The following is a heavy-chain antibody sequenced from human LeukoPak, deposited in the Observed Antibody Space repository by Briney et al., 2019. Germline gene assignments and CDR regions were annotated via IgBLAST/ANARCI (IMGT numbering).Heavy chain of an antibody. CDR1: GYTFTGYY. J-gene: IGHJ4*02. V-gene: IGHV1-2*02. CDR2: INPNSGGT. D-gene: IGHD3-10*01. CDR3: ARANGSGSYYPFDY. Sequence: ASVKVSCKASGYTFTGYYMNWVRQAPGQGLEWMGWINPNSGGTNYAQKFQGRVTVTRDTSISTAYMELSRLRSDDTAVYYCARANGSGSYYPFDYWGQGTLVTVSS.